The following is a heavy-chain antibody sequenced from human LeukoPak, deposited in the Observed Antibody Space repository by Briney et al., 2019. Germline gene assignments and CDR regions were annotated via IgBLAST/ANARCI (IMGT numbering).Heavy chain of an antibody. Sequence: GGSLRLSCAASGFTVSSNYMNWVRQAPGKGLEWVSVIYSGGSTYYADSVRGRFSISRDNSKNTLYLQMNSLRAEDTAVYYCARGFHDSSGYFDYWGQGTLVTVSS. CDR1: GFTVSSNY. J-gene: IGHJ4*02. CDR3: ARGFHDSSGYFDY. CDR2: IYSGGST. V-gene: IGHV3-53*01. D-gene: IGHD3-22*01.